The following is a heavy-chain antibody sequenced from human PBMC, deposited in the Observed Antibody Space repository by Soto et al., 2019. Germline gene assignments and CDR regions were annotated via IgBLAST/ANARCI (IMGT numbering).Heavy chain of an antibody. D-gene: IGHD6-19*01. CDR3: AKERSSGWSFDY. V-gene: IGHV3-23*01. J-gene: IGHJ4*02. CDR1: GFTFSTYA. CDR2: ISGSGDRT. Sequence: EVQLLESGGGLVQPGGSLRLSCAASGFTFSTYAMNWVRQAPGKGLEWVSGISGSGDRTYYADSGKGRITVCRDKSKNTLYLQMNSPRAEDTAVFYCAKERSSGWSFDYWGQGTLVTVSS.